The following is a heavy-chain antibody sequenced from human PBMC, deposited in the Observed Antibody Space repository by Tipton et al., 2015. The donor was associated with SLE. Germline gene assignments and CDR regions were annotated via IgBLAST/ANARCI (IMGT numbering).Heavy chain of an antibody. J-gene: IGHJ6*02. V-gene: IGHV4-61*01. Sequence: TLSLTCTVSGGSTTSGNYYWIWIRQPPGKGLEWIGYNSYGGGTNYNPSLKSRVTISVDVAKNQFSLKLTSVTAADTAVYYCARGMVTWRGAIVGVDVWGQGTTVNVSS. CDR3: ARGMVTWRGAIVGVDV. CDR2: NSYGGGT. D-gene: IGHD2-21*02. CDR1: GGSTTSGNYY.